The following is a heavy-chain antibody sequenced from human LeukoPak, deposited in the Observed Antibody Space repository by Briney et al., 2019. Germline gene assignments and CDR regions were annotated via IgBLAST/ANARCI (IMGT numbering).Heavy chain of an antibody. D-gene: IGHD1-26*01. CDR3: AKVRYGVGATVHFDY. CDR1: GFTFSDYY. CDR2: IEQDGSQT. J-gene: IGHJ4*02. Sequence: GGSLRLSCAASGFTFSDYYMSWVRQGPGKGLEWVANIEQDGSQTHYVDTVKGRFTISRDNAKDSLYLQMTSLRAEDTAVYYCAKVRYGVGATVHFDYWGQGTLVTVSS. V-gene: IGHV3-7*01.